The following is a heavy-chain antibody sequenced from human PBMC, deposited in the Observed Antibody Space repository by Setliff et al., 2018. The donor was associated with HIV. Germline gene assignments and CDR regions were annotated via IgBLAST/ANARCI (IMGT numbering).Heavy chain of an antibody. D-gene: IGHD6-6*01. V-gene: IGHV3-33*01. CDR2: ICHDVTKD. CDR1: GFSLSAHG. J-gene: IGHJ4*02. Sequence: GGSLRLSCAASGFSLSAHGMHWVRQAPGKGLEWVAGICHDVTKDYYADSVKGRFSLSGDYSKNTVSLQMNSLRAEDTAVYYCARPYSTSSWFFDYWGQGTLVTVSS. CDR3: ARPYSTSSWFFDY.